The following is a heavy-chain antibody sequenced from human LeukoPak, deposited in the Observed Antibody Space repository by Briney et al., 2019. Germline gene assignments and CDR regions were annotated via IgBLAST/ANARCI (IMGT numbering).Heavy chain of an antibody. V-gene: IGHV7-4-1*02. Sequence: ASVKVSCKASGYTFTSYAMDWVRQAPGQGLEWMGWINTNTGNPTYAQGFTGRFVFSLDTSVSTAYLQISSLKAEDTAVYYCARGSRVKDYYMDVWGKGTTVTVSS. CDR3: ARGSRVKDYYMDV. CDR1: GYTFTSYA. D-gene: IGHD4-23*01. CDR2: INTNTGNP. J-gene: IGHJ6*03.